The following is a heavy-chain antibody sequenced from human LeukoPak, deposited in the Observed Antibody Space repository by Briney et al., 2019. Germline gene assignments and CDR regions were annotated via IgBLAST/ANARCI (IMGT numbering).Heavy chain of an antibody. Sequence: GGSLRLSCAASGFTFSSYWMSWVRQAPGKGLEWVANIKQDGSEKYYVDSVKGRFTISRDNAKNSLYLQMNSLRAEDTAVYYCARVLHKRNYDSSTYYGYWGQGTLVTVSS. J-gene: IGHJ4*02. CDR2: IKQDGSEK. D-gene: IGHD3-22*01. CDR1: GFTFSSYW. CDR3: ARVLHKRNYDSSTYYGY. V-gene: IGHV3-7*04.